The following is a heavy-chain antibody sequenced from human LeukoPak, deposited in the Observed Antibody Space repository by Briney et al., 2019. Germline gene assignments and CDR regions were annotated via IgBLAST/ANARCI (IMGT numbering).Heavy chain of an antibody. V-gene: IGHV3-30*02. CDR2: IRYDGSNK. J-gene: IGHJ6*03. D-gene: IGHD6-19*01. CDR1: GFTFNTYG. Sequence: GGSLRLSCAASGFTFNTYGMSWVRQAPGKGLEWVAFIRYDGSNKYYADSVRGRFTISRDNSKNTLYLQMNSLRAEDTAVYFCAKGSKAVLFTRDHYMDVWGKGTTVTISS. CDR3: AKGSKAVLFTRDHYMDV.